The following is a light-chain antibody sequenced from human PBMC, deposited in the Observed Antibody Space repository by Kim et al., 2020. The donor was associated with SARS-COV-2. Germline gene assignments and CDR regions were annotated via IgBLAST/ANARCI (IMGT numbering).Light chain of an antibody. Sequence: DTLMTQSPATLSVSPGERATLSCRASQSISINLAWYQQKPGQAPRLLIYGASARATGVPARFSGSGSGTEFTLTVSNLQSEDFAVYYCQQYNKWPTFGGGTRVEIK. CDR3: QQYNKWPT. J-gene: IGKJ4*01. V-gene: IGKV3-15*01. CDR2: GAS. CDR1: QSISIN.